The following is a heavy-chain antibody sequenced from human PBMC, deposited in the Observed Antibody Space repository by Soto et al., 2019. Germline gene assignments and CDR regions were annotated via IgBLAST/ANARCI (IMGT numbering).Heavy chain of an antibody. CDR2: ISSSGSTI. CDR1: GFTFSDYY. Sequence: PGWSLRLSCAASGFTFSDYYMSWIRQAPGKGLEWVSYISSSGSTIYYADSVKGRFTISRDNAKNSLYLQMNSLRAEDTAVYYCASAHPYCTNGGCQYYYYYGMDVWGQGTTVTVSS. J-gene: IGHJ6*02. V-gene: IGHV3-11*01. CDR3: ASAHPYCTNGGCQYYYYYGMDV. D-gene: IGHD2-8*01.